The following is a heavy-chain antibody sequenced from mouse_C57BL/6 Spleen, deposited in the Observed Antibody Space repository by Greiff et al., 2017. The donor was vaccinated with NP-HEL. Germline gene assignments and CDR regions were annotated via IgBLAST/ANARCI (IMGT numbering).Heavy chain of an antibody. Sequence: VQLQQPGTELVKPGASVKLSCKASGYTFTSYWMHWVKQRPGQGLEWIGNINPSNGGTNYNEKFKGKATLTVDKSSSTAYMQLSSLTSEDSAVYDGARAGDESDGAWVAYWGQGTLVTVSA. CDR2: INPSNGGT. CDR3: ARAGDESDGAWVAY. J-gene: IGHJ3*01. V-gene: IGHV1-53*01. CDR1: GYTFTSYW.